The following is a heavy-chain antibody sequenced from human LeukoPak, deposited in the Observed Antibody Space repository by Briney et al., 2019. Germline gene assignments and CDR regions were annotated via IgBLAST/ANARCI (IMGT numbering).Heavy chain of an antibody. Sequence: ASVKVSCKASGYTFTSYDINWVRQATGQGLEWMGWMNPNSGNTGYAQKFQGRVTIARNTSITTAYMELSSLRSEDTAVYYCARGLGYCCGGSCYRFGFDIWGQGTMVTVSS. D-gene: IGHD2-15*01. CDR1: GYTFTSYD. CDR2: MNPNSGNT. V-gene: IGHV1-8*03. CDR3: ARGLGYCCGGSCYRFGFDI. J-gene: IGHJ3*02.